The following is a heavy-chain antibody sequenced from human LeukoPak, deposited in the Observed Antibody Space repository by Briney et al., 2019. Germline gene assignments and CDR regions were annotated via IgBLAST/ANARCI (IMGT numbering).Heavy chain of an antibody. CDR1: GFNFDDYG. CDR2: INWNGAGT. J-gene: IGHJ4*02. CDR3: ARDASPVTTVTTPIDY. D-gene: IGHD4-17*01. V-gene: IGHV3-20*04. Sequence: PGGSLRLSCAASGFNFDDYGMSWVRQVPGKGLEWVSGINWNGAGTVYIDSVKGRFTISRDNAKNSLYLQMNSLRAEDTALYYCARDASPVTTVTTPIDYWGQGTLVTVSS.